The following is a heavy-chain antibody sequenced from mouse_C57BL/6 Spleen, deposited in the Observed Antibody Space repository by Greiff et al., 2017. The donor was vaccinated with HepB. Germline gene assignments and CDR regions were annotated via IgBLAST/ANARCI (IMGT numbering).Heavy chain of an antibody. Sequence: SGAELVRPGASVKMSCKASGYTFTSYNMHWVKQTPRQGLEWIGAIYPGNGDTSYNQKFKGKATLTVDKSSSTAYMQLSSLTSEDSAVYFGARGEGPVVATGAMDYWGQGTSVTVSS. CDR1: GYTFTSYN. J-gene: IGHJ4*01. CDR2: IYPGNGDT. D-gene: IGHD1-1*01. V-gene: IGHV1-12*01. CDR3: ARGEGPVVATGAMDY.